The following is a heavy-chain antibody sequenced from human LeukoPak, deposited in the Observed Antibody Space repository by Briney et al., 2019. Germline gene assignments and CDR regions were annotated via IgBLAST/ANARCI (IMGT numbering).Heavy chain of an antibody. CDR3: ARGGAAAAGIIWFDP. CDR2: IYTSGST. CDR1: GGSISSYY. D-gene: IGHD6-13*01. Sequence: SETLSLTCTVSGGSISSYYWSWIRQPAGKGLELIGRIYTSGSTNYNPSLKSRVTMSVDTSKNQFSLKLSSVTAADTAVYYCARGGAAAAGIIWFDPWGQGTLVTVSS. V-gene: IGHV4-4*07. J-gene: IGHJ5*02.